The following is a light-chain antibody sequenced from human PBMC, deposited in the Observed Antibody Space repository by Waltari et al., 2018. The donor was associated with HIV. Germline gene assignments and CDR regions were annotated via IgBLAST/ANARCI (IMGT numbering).Light chain of an antibody. CDR2: DVS. CDR3: CSYAGSSTWV. Sequence: QSALTQPASVSGSPGQSITISCTGTSSDVCGYNYVSWYQQHPGKAPKLMIYDVSKRPSVVSNRFSGSKSGNTASLTISGLQAEDEADYYCCSYAGSSTWVFGGGTKLTVL. J-gene: IGLJ3*02. CDR1: SSDVCGYNY. V-gene: IGLV2-23*02.